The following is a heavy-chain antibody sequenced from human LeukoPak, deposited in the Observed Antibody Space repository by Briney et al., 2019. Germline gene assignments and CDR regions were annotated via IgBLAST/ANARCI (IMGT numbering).Heavy chain of an antibody. D-gene: IGHD3-16*01. CDR3: ARGGVGGGYFPT. V-gene: IGHV3-7*03. J-gene: IGHJ1*01. CDR2: MKEDGSDE. Sequence: GGSLRLSCVASGFSFSDSTMSWVRQAAGKGLEWVAKMKEDGSDENYVDSVKGRFTISRDNARNSLHLQMKSLRADDTAVYFCARGGVGGGYFPTWGQGILVIVSS. CDR1: GFSFSDST.